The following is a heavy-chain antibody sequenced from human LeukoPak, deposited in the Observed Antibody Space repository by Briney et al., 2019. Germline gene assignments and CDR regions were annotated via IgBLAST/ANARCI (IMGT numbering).Heavy chain of an antibody. V-gene: IGHV1-58*02. Sequence: ASVKVSCKASGFTFTSSAMQWVRQARGQRLEWIGWIVVGSGNTNYAQEFQERVTITRDMSTSTAYMELSSLRSEDTAVYYCAVSRGIVGATGWGQGTLVTVSS. CDR3: AVSRGIVGATG. CDR2: IVVGSGNT. CDR1: GFTFTSSA. J-gene: IGHJ4*02. D-gene: IGHD1-26*01.